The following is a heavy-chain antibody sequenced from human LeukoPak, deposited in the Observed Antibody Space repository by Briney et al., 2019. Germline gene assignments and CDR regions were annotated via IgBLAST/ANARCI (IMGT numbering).Heavy chain of an antibody. J-gene: IGHJ3*02. Sequence: SSETLSLTCTVSGGSISSGGYYWSWIRQHPGKGLEWIGYIYYSGSTYYNPSLKSRVTISVDTSKNQFSLKLSSVTAADTAVYYCATKNVEISAFDIWGQGTMVTVSS. CDR2: IYYSGST. CDR1: GGSISSGGYY. V-gene: IGHV4-31*03. CDR3: ATKNVEISAFDI. D-gene: IGHD5-24*01.